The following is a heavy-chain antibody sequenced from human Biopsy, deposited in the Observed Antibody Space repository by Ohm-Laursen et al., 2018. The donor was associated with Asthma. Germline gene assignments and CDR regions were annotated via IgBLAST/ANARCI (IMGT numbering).Heavy chain of an antibody. J-gene: IGHJ2*01. CDR3: ARTVSSSSYWYFDL. V-gene: IGHV4-39*02. D-gene: IGHD6-6*01. CDR2: IYYSGRT. CDR1: GDAMSTSGSY. Sequence: GTLSLTCIVSGDAMSTSGSYWGWIRQSPGKGLEWIGSIYYSGRTYYNPSLESRVTISADTSKNHFSLKVTSVTAADTAVYYCARTVSSSSYWYFDLWGRGDLVTVSS.